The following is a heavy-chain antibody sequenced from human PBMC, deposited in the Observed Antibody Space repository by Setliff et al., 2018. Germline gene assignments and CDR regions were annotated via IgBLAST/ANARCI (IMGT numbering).Heavy chain of an antibody. D-gene: IGHD2-15*01. CDR1: GFTFSTYR. Sequence: HPGGSLRLSCAASGFTFSTYRMHWVRQAPGKGLEWVAVIWDDGVKKYHADSVKGRFTISRDNSKNTLYLQMNSLRPEDTAVYYCARTCSGSGCYAGLESWGQGTPVTVS. V-gene: IGHV3-33*08. J-gene: IGHJ4*02. CDR2: IWDDGVKK. CDR3: ARTCSGSGCYAGLES.